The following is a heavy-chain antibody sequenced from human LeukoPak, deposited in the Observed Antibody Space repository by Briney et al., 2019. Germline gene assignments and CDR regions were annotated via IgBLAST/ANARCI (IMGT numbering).Heavy chain of an antibody. J-gene: IGHJ4*02. CDR1: GGSISSYY. CDR3: ARDLGSGWYIYFDY. D-gene: IGHD6-19*01. Sequence: SENLSLTCTVSGGSISSYYWSWIRQPAGKGLEWIGRIYTSGSTNYNPSLKRRVTMSVDTSKNQFSLKLSSVTAADTAVYYCARDLGSGWYIYFDYWGQGTLVTVSS. V-gene: IGHV4-4*07. CDR2: IYTSGST.